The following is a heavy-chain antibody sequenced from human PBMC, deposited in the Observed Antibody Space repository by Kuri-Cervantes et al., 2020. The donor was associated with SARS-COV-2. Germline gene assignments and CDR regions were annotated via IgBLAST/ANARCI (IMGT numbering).Heavy chain of an antibody. CDR2: ISGSGGST. Sequence: GESLKISCAASGFTFSSYAMSWVRQAPGKGLEWVSAISGSGGSTYYADSVKGRFTISRDNSKNTLYLQMNSLRAEDTAVYYCAKIGTQYCSAGSCYADYWGQGTLVTVSS. J-gene: IGHJ4*02. CDR3: AKIGTQYCSAGSCYADY. CDR1: GFTFSSYA. V-gene: IGHV3-23*01. D-gene: IGHD2-15*01.